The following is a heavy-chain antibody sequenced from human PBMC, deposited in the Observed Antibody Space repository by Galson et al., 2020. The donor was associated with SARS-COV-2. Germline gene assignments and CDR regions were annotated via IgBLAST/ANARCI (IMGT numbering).Heavy chain of an antibody. V-gene: IGHV4-61*01. D-gene: IGHD7-27*01. CDR3: ARVLTGDPPDPGGGEGGGKDCYFDL. J-gene: IGHJ2*01. CDR1: GGSVISGSYY. Sequence: SETLSLTCTVSGGSVISGSYYWSWIRQPPGKGLEWIGYIFYSGSTNYNPSLKSRVTISVDTSKNQFSLKLSSVTAADTAVYYCARVLTGDPPDPGGGEGGGKDCYFDLWGRGTLVTVSS. CDR2: IFYSGST.